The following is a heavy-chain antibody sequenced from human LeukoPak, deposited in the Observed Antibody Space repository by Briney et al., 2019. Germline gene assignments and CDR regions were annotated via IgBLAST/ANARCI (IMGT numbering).Heavy chain of an antibody. CDR3: ARDASYGDFLPAYYYYYYMDV. Sequence: QPGGSLRLSCAASGFTFSNYWMHWVRQAPGKGLMWVSRINSDGSGTTYADSVKGRFTISRDNAKNMLYLQMNSLRAEDTAVYYCARDASYGDFLPAYYYYYYMDVWGKGTTVTVSS. D-gene: IGHD4-17*01. CDR2: INSDGSGT. J-gene: IGHJ6*03. V-gene: IGHV3-74*01. CDR1: GFTFSNYW.